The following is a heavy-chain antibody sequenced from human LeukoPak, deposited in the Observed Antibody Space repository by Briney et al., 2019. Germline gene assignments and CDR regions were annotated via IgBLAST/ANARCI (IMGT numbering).Heavy chain of an antibody. Sequence: GGSLRLSCAASGFTVSSNYMSWVRQAPGKGLEWMGRIDPSDSYTNYRPSFQGHVTISADKSISTAYLQWSSLKASDTAVYYCARRGSSGYYADTFDIWGQGTMVTVSS. D-gene: IGHD3-22*01. CDR2: IDPSDSYT. CDR1: GFTVSSNY. V-gene: IGHV5-10-1*01. CDR3: ARRGSSGYYADTFDI. J-gene: IGHJ3*02.